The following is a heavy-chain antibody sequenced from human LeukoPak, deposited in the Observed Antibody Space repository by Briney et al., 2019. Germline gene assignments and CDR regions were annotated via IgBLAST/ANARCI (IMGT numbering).Heavy chain of an antibody. CDR1: GFRFSNHG. J-gene: IGHJ5*02. CDR2: IWDDGNNK. CDR3: ARDSYQDYYGRFDP. Sequence: GGSLRVSCAASGFRFSNHGMQWVRQDPGKRLEWVAVIWDDGNNKRYANSVNGRFTISRDNSENTLYLQMNGLTAEDTAMYYCARDSYQDYYGRFDPWGQGTLVIVSS. D-gene: IGHD3-10*01. V-gene: IGHV3-33*01.